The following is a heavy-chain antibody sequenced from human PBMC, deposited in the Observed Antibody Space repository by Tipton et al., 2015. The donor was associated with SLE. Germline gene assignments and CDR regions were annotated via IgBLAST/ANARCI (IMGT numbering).Heavy chain of an antibody. CDR2: IHYSGST. Sequence: TLSLTCTVSDGSIRASYYWSWIRQPPGKGLEWIGYIHYSGSTNYNPSLKSRVSISVDTSSNQFSLKLTSVIAADTAVYYCARTNWNYVYFDYWGQGALVTVSS. V-gene: IGHV4-59*01. CDR3: ARTNWNYVYFDY. D-gene: IGHD1-7*01. J-gene: IGHJ4*02. CDR1: DGSIRASYY.